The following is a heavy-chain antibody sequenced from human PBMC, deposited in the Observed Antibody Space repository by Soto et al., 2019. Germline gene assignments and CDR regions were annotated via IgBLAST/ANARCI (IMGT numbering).Heavy chain of an antibody. CDR1: GGSISSYY. V-gene: IGHV4-4*07. Sequence: ERLCRTGPVSGGSISSYYWSGIRQPSGKGLEWIGRIYTSGSTDYNPSLKSRVTMSVDTSKNQFSLKLSSVTAADTAVYYCARDPGGYSYGSYYFDYWGQGTPVTVSS. CDR3: ARDPGGYSYGSYYFDY. D-gene: IGHD5-18*01. CDR2: IYTSGST. J-gene: IGHJ4*02.